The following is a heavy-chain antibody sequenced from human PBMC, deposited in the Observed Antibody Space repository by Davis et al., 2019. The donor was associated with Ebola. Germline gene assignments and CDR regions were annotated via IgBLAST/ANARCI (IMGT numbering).Heavy chain of an antibody. Sequence: GESLKISCAASGFTFSNYVLNWVRQAPGKGLEWVAGISGSGASTYYADSVMGRFTISRDSSKNTLSLHMNSLRAEDTAVYYCAKDLRVTMTVPGWFDPWGQGTPVTVSS. V-gene: IGHV3-23*01. CDR3: AKDLRVTMTVPGWFDP. CDR2: ISGSGAST. D-gene: IGHD2-21*02. CDR1: GFTFSNYV. J-gene: IGHJ5*02.